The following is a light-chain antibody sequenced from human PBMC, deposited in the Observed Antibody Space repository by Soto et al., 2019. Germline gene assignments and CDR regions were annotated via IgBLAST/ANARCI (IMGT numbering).Light chain of an antibody. Sequence: EIVLTQSPGTLSLSPGERGTLSCRASQSVSSSYLAWYQQKPGQAPRHLIYGASSRATGIPDRFSRSGSGTDFPLTISRLEPEDFAVYYCQQYGSSPRVTFGGGTTVEIK. CDR1: QSVSSSY. CDR3: QQYGSSPRVT. J-gene: IGKJ4*01. V-gene: IGKV3-20*01. CDR2: GAS.